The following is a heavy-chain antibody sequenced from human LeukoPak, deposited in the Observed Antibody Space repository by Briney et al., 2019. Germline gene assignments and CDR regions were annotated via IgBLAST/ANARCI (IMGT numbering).Heavy chain of an antibody. CDR3: AKDTLGYSSSTSCYSLGEYNWFDP. Sequence: PGGSLRLSCAASGFTFSSYGMHWVRQAPGKGLEWVAFIRYDGSNKYYADSVKGRFTISRDNSKNTLYLQMNSLRAEDTAVYYCAKDTLGYSSSTSCYSLGEYNWFDPWGQGTLVTVSS. CDR1: GFTFSSYG. V-gene: IGHV3-30*02. J-gene: IGHJ5*02. CDR2: IRYDGSNK. D-gene: IGHD2-2*01.